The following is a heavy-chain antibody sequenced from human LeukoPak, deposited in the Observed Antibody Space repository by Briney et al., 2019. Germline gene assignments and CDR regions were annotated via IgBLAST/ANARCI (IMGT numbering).Heavy chain of an antibody. CDR1: GGSISSSSYY. V-gene: IGHV4-39*01. J-gene: IGHJ4*02. Sequence: TSETLSLTCTVSGGSISSSSYYWAWIRQPPGKGLEWIGSIYYSGSTYYNPSLKSRVTISVDTSKNQFSMKLSSVTAADTAVYYCARHRRIFGARDFDYWGQGTLVTVSS. CDR2: IYYSGST. D-gene: IGHD3-3*02. CDR3: ARHRRIFGARDFDY.